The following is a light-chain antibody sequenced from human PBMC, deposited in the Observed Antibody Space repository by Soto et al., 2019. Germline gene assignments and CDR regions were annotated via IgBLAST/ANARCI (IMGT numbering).Light chain of an antibody. CDR2: GAS. J-gene: IGKJ5*01. Sequence: EIVLTQSPGTLSLSPGERATLSCRASQSVSSSHLAWYQQKPGQAPRLLIYGASSRATGIPDRFSGSGSGTDFNLTISRLEPEDFAVYYCQHYGSSPSAFGQGTRLEIK. CDR3: QHYGSSPSA. V-gene: IGKV3-20*01. CDR1: QSVSSSH.